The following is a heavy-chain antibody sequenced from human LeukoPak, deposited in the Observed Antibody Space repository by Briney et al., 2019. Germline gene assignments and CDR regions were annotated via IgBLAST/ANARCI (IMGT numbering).Heavy chain of an antibody. J-gene: IGHJ5*02. Sequence: GESLKISCKGSGNSFVGSWIGWVRQMPGKGLEWMGMIYPGDSDTRYSPSLQGQVTISADKSITTAYLQWNSLKASDTAIYYCARCVTGSHGCDPWGQGTLVTVSS. CDR1: GNSFVGSW. CDR3: ARCVTGSHGCDP. V-gene: IGHV5-51*01. CDR2: IYPGDSDT. D-gene: IGHD3-16*01.